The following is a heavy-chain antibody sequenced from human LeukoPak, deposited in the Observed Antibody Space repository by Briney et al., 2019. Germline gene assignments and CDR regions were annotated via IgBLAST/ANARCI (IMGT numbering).Heavy chain of an antibody. CDR1: GGTFSSYA. D-gene: IGHD3-22*01. CDR3: ARGYYYDSSGYPYPLDY. J-gene: IGHJ4*02. V-gene: IGHV1-69*13. Sequence: SVKVSCKASGGTFSSYAISWVRQAPGQGLEWMGGIIPIFGTANYAQKFQGRVTITADESTSTAYMELSSLRSEETAAYYCARGYYYDSSGYPYPLDYWGQGTLVTVSS. CDR2: IIPIFGTA.